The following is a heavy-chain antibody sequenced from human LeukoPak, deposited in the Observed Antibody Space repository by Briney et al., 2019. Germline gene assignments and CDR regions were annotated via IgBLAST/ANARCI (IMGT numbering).Heavy chain of an antibody. Sequence: SETLSPTCTVSGGSISSSSYYWGWIRQPPGKGLEWIGSIYYSGSTYYNPSLKSRVTISVDRSKNQFSLKLSSVTAADTAVYYCARLEWLGNPYNWFDPWGQGTLVTVSS. J-gene: IGHJ5*02. CDR1: GGSISSSSYY. CDR2: IYYSGST. V-gene: IGHV4-39*01. CDR3: ARLEWLGNPYNWFDP. D-gene: IGHD6-19*01.